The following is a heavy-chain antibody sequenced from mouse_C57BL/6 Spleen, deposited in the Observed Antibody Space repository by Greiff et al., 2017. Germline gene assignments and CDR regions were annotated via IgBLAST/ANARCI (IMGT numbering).Heavy chain of an antibody. V-gene: IGHV1-55*01. J-gene: IGHJ2*01. CDR1: GYTFTSYW. CDR2: IYPGSGST. CDR3: ARRGNWDVGYFDY. D-gene: IGHD4-1*01. Sequence: QVQLQQPGAELVKPGASVMMSCKASGYTFTSYWITWVKQRPGQGLEWIGDIYPGSGSTNYNGKFKSKATLTVDTSSSTAYMQLSSLTSEDSAVYDCARRGNWDVGYFDYWGQGTTLTVSS.